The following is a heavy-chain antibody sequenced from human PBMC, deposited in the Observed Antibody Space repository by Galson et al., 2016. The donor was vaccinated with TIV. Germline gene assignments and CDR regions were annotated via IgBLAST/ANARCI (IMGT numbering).Heavy chain of an antibody. J-gene: IGHJ6*03. D-gene: IGHD5-12*01. CDR1: GGSISTYY. Sequence: SETLSLTCTVSGGSISTYYWSWIRQPPGKGLAWIGHIYYSGSTDYNPSLKSRVTISVDTSRNQFSLKLSSVTAADTAVYYCARDKSGYDTVDYFYYYIEVWGKGTTVTVSS. CDR2: IYYSGST. V-gene: IGHV4-59*01. CDR3: ARDKSGYDTVDYFYYYIEV.